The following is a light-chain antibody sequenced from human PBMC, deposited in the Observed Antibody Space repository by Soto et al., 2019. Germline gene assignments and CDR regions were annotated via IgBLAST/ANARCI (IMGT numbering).Light chain of an antibody. CDR2: DAS. CDR1: QSVSSY. Sequence: EIVLTHSPATLPLSPGERATLSCRASQSVSSYLAWYQQKPGQAPRLLIYDASNRATGIPARFSGSGSGTDFTLTISSLEPEDFAVYYCQQRSNWPITFGQGTRLEIK. V-gene: IGKV3-11*01. CDR3: QQRSNWPIT. J-gene: IGKJ5*01.